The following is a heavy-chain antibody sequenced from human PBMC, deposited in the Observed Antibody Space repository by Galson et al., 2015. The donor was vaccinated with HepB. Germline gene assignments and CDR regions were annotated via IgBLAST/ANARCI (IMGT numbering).Heavy chain of an antibody. CDR2: ISSGSSYM. D-gene: IGHD2-8*01. Sequence: SLRLSCAASGFAFSAYTMNWVRQSPGKGLEWVSSISSGSSYMFYADSVKGRFTISRDNAEHSLYLQMNSLRAEDTAVYYCARDRGCNNGYCYPHYWGQGTLVTVSS. CDR3: ARDRGCNNGYCYPHY. J-gene: IGHJ4*02. V-gene: IGHV3-21*01. CDR1: GFAFSAYT.